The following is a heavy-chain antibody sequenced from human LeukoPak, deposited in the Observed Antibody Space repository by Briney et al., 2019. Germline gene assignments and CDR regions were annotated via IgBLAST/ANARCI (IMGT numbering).Heavy chain of an antibody. CDR3: ASLYSGSYYALDY. J-gene: IGHJ4*02. CDR2: INHSGST. D-gene: IGHD1-26*01. Sequence: SETLSLTCAVYGGSFSGYYWSWIRQPPGKGLEWIGEINHSGSTNYNPSLKSRVTISVDTSKNQFSLKLSSVTAADTAVYYCASLYSGSYYALDYWGQGTLVTVSS. V-gene: IGHV4-34*01. CDR1: GGSFSGYY.